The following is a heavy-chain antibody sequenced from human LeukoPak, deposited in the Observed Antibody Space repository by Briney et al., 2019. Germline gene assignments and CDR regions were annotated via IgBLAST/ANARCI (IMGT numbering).Heavy chain of an antibody. D-gene: IGHD3-22*01. J-gene: IGHJ4*02. V-gene: IGHV3-9*01. CDR1: GFTFDEYA. CDR3: ARSPSYYASGTYYQPADY. CDR2: ISWNSGSI. Sequence: PGRSLRLSCAASGFTFDEYAMHWVRQAPGKGLEWVSGISWNSGSIGYAESVKGRFTISRDNDKNSLYLQMNSLRAEDTALYYCARSPSYYASGTYYQPADYWGQGTLVTVSS.